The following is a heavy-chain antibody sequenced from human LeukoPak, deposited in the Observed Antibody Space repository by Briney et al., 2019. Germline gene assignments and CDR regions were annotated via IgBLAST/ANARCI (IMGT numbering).Heavy chain of an antibody. CDR3: ARGQYYDSSGYGEDY. J-gene: IGHJ4*02. CDR2: ISSSSYI. D-gene: IGHD3-22*01. Sequence: GGSLRLSCAASGFTFSSYSMNWVRQAPGEGLEWVSSISSSSYIYYADSVKGRFTISRDNAKNSLYLQMNSLRAEDTAVYYCARGQYYDSSGYGEDYWGQGTLVTVSS. V-gene: IGHV3-21*01. CDR1: GFTFSSYS.